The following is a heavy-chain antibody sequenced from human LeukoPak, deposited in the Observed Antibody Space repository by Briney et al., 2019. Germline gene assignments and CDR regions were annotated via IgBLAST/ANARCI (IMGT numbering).Heavy chain of an antibody. Sequence: GGSLRLSCVDSGITFSGNSMIWVRQAPGKGLEWLSFMTTSGNTIFYAESVKDRFTISRDNAKKSLYLQMNSLRDEDTAVYYCARVGGATAVTMYFEYWGQGTLVTVTS. CDR1: GITFSGNS. D-gene: IGHD1-26*01. J-gene: IGHJ4*02. CDR3: ARVGGATAVTMYFEY. V-gene: IGHV3-48*02. CDR2: MTTSGNTI.